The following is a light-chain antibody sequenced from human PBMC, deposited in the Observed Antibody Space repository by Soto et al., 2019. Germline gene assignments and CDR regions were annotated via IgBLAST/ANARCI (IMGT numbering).Light chain of an antibody. V-gene: IGKV3-11*01. CDR1: QSVFSY. Sequence: EIVLTQSPATLSLSPGEGATLSCRASQSVFSYLAWYQQRPGQAPRLLIYDASNRASGIPARFSGSGSGADFTLTISSLEPEDFAVYYCQQYNNWPLTFGPGTKVDIK. J-gene: IGKJ3*01. CDR3: QQYNNWPLT. CDR2: DAS.